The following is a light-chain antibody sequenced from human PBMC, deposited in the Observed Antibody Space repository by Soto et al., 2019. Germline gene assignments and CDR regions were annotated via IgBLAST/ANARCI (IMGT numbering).Light chain of an antibody. CDR1: QSVSTSY. V-gene: IGKV3-20*01. J-gene: IGKJ1*01. CDR2: GAS. CDR3: QQYVSSPAT. Sequence: EIVLTRSPGTLSLSPGERATLSCRASQSVSTSYLAWYQQKPGQAPRLLIYGASSRATGIPDRFSGSGSGTDFTLTISRLEPEDFAVYFCQQYVSSPATFGQGTKVDIK.